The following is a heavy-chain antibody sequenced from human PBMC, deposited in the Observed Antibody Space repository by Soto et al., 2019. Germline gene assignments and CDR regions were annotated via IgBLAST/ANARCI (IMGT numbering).Heavy chain of an antibody. CDR2: ISTNGGST. CDR3: VKGEYYYDSSGYHPFDY. V-gene: IGHV3-64D*06. J-gene: IGHJ4*02. D-gene: IGHD3-22*01. CDR1: GFTFSSYA. Sequence: PGRSLRLSCSASGFTFSSYAMHWVRQAPGKGLEYVSSISTNGGSTHYADSVKGRFTISRDNSKNTQYLQMSSLRADDTAVYYCVKGEYYYDSSGYHPFDYWGQGNLVTVS.